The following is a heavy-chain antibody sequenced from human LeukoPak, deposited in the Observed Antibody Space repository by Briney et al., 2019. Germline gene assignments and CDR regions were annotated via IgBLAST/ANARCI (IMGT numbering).Heavy chain of an antibody. D-gene: IGHD3-16*02. CDR2: INTNTGNP. CDR1: GYTFTSHA. J-gene: IGHJ3*02. Sequence: ASVKGSCKASGYTFTSHAMNWVRQAPGQGLEWMGWINTNTGNPTYAQGSTGRFVFSLDPSVSTAYLQISSLKAEDHAVYYCAREQDPDLRLGELSFGGDAFDIWGQGTMVTVSS. V-gene: IGHV7-4-1*02. CDR3: AREQDPDLRLGELSFGGDAFDI.